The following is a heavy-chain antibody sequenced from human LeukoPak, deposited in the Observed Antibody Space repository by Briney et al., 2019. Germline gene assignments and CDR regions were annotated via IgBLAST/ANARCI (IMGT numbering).Heavy chain of an antibody. J-gene: IGHJ4*02. CDR1: GFTFSSYA. V-gene: IGHV3-23*01. Sequence: GGSLRLSCAASGFTFSSYAMSWVRQAPGKGLEWVSAISGSGSSTHYSDSVKGRFTISRDNSKNTLYLQMNSLRAEDTAVYYCARNFRDGYNNSFDYWGQGTLVTVSS. CDR2: ISGSGSST. D-gene: IGHD5-24*01. CDR3: ARNFRDGYNNSFDY.